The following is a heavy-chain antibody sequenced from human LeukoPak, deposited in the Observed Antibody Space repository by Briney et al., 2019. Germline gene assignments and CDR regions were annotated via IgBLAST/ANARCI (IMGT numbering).Heavy chain of an antibody. CDR3: ASRAAVDAFEI. J-gene: IGHJ3*02. CDR1: GGSISSSY. Sequence: SETLSLTCTVSGGSISSSYWSWIRQPPGKGLEWIGYIYYSGTTNYNPSLKSRVTISVDTSKNQFSLILSSVTAADTAVYYCASRAAVDAFEIWGQGTMVTVSS. CDR2: IYYSGTT. D-gene: IGHD6-13*01. V-gene: IGHV4-59*01.